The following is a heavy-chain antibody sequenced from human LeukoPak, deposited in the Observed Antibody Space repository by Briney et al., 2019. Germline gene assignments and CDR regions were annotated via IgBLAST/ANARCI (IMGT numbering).Heavy chain of an antibody. CDR1: GFTFSTYW. Sequence: GGSLRLSCAASGFTFSTYWMHWVRQAPGKGLEWVAVILSDGSKEFYTDSVKGRFTISRDNSKNTLYLQMNSLRAEDTAVYYCSRGGDYHAFDIWGQGTMVTVSS. V-gene: IGHV3-33*08. CDR2: ILSDGSKE. J-gene: IGHJ3*02. D-gene: IGHD4-17*01. CDR3: SRGGDYHAFDI.